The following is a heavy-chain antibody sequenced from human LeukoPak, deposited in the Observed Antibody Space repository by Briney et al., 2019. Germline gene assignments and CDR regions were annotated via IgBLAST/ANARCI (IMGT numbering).Heavy chain of an antibody. D-gene: IGHD5-24*01. CDR3: ARAGARGGYTFDY. CDR2: IYYSGST. J-gene: IGHJ4*02. V-gene: IGHV4-59*01. Sequence: SETLSLTCTVSGGSIRSYYWSWLRQPPGKGREWIGYIYYSGSTNYNSGSTNYHPSLKSRVTISVDTSKNQFSLKLHSVTAADTALYYCARAGARGGYTFDYWGQGTVVTVSS. CDR1: GGSIRSYY.